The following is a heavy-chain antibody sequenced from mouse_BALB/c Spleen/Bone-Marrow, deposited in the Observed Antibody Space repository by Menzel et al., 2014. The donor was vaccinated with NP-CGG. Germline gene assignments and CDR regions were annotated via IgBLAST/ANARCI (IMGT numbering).Heavy chain of an antibody. CDR2: IDPANGNT. D-gene: IGHD1-1*01. CDR1: GFNIKDTY. Sequence: EVQLVESGAELVKPGASVKLSCTASGFNIKDTYMHWVKQRPEQGLEWIGRIDPANGNTKYDPKFQGKATITADTSSNTAYLHLSSLTSEDIAAYYCANYYYGSSLFAYWGQGTLVTVSA. J-gene: IGHJ3*01. V-gene: IGHV14-3*02. CDR3: ANYYYGSSLFAY.